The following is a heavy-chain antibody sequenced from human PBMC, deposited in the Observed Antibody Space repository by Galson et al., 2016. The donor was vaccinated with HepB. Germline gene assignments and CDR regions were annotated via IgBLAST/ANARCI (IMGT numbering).Heavy chain of an antibody. J-gene: IGHJ3*02. D-gene: IGHD3-16*02. CDR1: GGTFSSYT. CDR3: ARVGAYVWGTYRSPRAFDI. V-gene: IGHV1-69*13. CDR2: LIPISRTV. Sequence: SVKVSCKASGGTFSSYTISWVRQAPGQGLEWMGGLIPISRTVKYAQTFQGRVTITADEHTNTAYMELSSLRSEDTALYYCARVGAYVWGTYRSPRAFDIRGQGTMVTVS.